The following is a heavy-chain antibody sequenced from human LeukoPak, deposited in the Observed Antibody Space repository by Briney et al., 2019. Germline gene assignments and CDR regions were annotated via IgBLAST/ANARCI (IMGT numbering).Heavy chain of an antibody. CDR2: IKEDGSEK. V-gene: IGHV3-7*03. J-gene: IGHJ5*02. D-gene: IGHD3-3*02. Sequence: GGSLRLSCAASGFTFKTAWMSWVRQAPGKGLEWVANIKEDGSEKYYVDSVKGRFTVSRDNVKNSLFLQMNSLRVDDTAVYYCAKSGSSVFWSWGQGTLVTVSS. CDR3: AKSGSSVFWS. CDR1: GFTFKTAW.